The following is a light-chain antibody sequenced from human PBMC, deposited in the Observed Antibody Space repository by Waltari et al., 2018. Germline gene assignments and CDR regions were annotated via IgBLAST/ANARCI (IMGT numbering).Light chain of an antibody. CDR3: QTGGHGTWV. CDR2: VDSDGTH. J-gene: IGLJ3*02. CDR1: SGHSSNV. Sequence: QLVLTQSPSASASLGASVKLTCTLSSGHSSNVIAWLPQQPEKGPRFLMKVDSDGTHSKGDEIPDRFSGSSSGAERYLTLSSRQSEDEADYYCQTGGHGTWVFGGGTKLTVL. V-gene: IGLV4-69*01.